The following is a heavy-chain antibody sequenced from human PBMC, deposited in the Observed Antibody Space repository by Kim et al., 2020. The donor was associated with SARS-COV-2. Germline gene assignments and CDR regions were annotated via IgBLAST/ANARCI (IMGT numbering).Heavy chain of an antibody. CDR3: AKSFYYTSGTYRFSGEAFDR. J-gene: IGHJ3*01. CDR1: GFTFGDYA. Sequence: GGSLRLSCTVSGFTFGDYAMHWVRQAPGKGLEWVSGISWNSGSIGYADSVKGRFTISRDNAKSSLYLQMNSLRPEDTALFYCAKSFYYTSGTYRFSGEAFDRGGHGTMVTVSS. V-gene: IGHV3-9*01. CDR2: ISWNSGSI. D-gene: IGHD3-10*01.